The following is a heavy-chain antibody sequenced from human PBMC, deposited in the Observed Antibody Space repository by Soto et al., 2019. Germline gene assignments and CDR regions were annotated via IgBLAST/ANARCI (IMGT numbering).Heavy chain of an antibody. J-gene: IGHJ4*02. CDR1: GFTFSSYG. CDR2: IWYDGSNK. V-gene: IGHV3-33*01. D-gene: IGHD6-19*01. Sequence: GGSLRLSCAASGFTFSSYGMHWVRQAPGKGLEGVAVIWYDGSNKYYSDSVKGRFTISRDNSKNTRYLQMNSLRAEDTAVYYCARDLDSSGLRRKYYFDYWGQGTLVTVSS. CDR3: ARDLDSSGLRRKYYFDY.